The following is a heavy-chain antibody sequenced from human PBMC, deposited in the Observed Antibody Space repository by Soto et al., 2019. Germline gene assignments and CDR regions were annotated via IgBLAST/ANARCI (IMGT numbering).Heavy chain of an antibody. V-gene: IGHV4-59*11. CDR2: LYNNGNA. D-gene: IGHD3-3*01. J-gene: IGHJ6*03. CDR3: ARVQGSDFWSASQSYSCMDV. Sequence: QVQLQESGPGLVKPSETLSLTCTVSGVSINTQYWSWVRQPPGKGLGWIGYLYNNGNAKHSPSLNSRDTMSLDTSKHQVSLRLTSVTAEDTGVYYCARVQGSDFWSASQSYSCMDVWGKGATVTVSS. CDR1: GVSINTQY.